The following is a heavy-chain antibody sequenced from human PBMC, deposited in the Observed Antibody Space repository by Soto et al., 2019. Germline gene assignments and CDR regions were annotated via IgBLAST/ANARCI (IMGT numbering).Heavy chain of an antibody. V-gene: IGHV4-39*01. CDR3: GKVLVGATGHTDSES. CDR2: IDYNGVT. J-gene: IGHJ4*02. D-gene: IGHD2-15*01. Sequence: SETLSLTCSFSVGSINSNDYYCGWIRQPPWKGLEWIGNIDYNGVTYYNPSLKSRVTVSKDTSKNQFSLKLTSVTAADTALYYCGKVLVGATGHTDSESWGEGTPVIVS. CDR1: VGSINSNDYY.